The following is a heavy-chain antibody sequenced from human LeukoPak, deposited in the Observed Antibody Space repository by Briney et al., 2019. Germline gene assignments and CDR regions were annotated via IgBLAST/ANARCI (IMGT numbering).Heavy chain of an antibody. CDR1: GLTFSSYW. D-gene: IGHD7-27*01. CDR3: ASSNWGPWY. V-gene: IGHV3-7*01. Sequence: HPGGSLRLSCAASGLTFSSYWMSWVRQSPGKGLEWVANIKQDGSEKYYVDSVKGRFTISRDNAKNSLFLQMNSLRAEDTAVYYCASSNWGPWYWDQGTLVTVSS. CDR2: IKQDGSEK. J-gene: IGHJ4*02.